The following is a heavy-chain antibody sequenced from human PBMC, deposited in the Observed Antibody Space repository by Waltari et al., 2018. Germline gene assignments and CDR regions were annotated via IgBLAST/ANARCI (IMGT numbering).Heavy chain of an antibody. CDR1: GFTFRNYE. CDR3: ARGEGGANEY. J-gene: IGHJ4*01. V-gene: IGHV3-48*03. CDR2: ISSGASTI. D-gene: IGHD1-26*01. Sequence: EVQLVESGGGLVQPGGSLRLLCAASGFTFRNYEMNWVRQAPGTGLDWVSYISSGASTIFYADSVKGRFTISRDNTKNSVYLEMNSLRADDTAIYYCARGEGGANEYWGQGTLVTVSS.